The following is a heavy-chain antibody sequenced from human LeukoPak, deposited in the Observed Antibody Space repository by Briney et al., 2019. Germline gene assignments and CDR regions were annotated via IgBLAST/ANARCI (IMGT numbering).Heavy chain of an antibody. D-gene: IGHD3-10*01. CDR2: INSRSDYI. CDR1: GFTFSRFA. Sequence: GGSLRLSCAASGFTFSRFAMNWVRQAPGKGLEWVASINSRSDYIYYADSVKGRFTISRDNAKNSLYLQMNSLRAEDTAVYYCARDRLSYITMVRGVINNWFDPWGQGTLVAVSS. J-gene: IGHJ5*02. V-gene: IGHV3-21*06. CDR3: ARDRLSYITMVRGVINNWFDP.